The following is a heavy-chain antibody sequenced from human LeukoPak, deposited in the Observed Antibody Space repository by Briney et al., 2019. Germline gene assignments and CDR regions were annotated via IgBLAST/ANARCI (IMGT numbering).Heavy chain of an antibody. D-gene: IGHD3-22*01. V-gene: IGHV3-21*01. Sequence: PGGSLRLSCAASGSTFSNFGMSWVRQAPGKGLEWVSTIDNRGRTTYYTDSVKGRFTISRDNAKNTLYLQMNSLRAEDTAVYYCVTYFYDSSGYFLFDQWGQGTLVTVSS. J-gene: IGHJ4*02. CDR3: VTYFYDSSGYFLFDQ. CDR2: IDNRGRTT. CDR1: GSTFSNFG.